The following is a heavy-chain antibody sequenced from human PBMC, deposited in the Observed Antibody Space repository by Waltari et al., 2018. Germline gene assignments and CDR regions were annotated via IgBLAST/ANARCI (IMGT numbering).Heavy chain of an antibody. V-gene: IGHV1-2*02. CDR2: LNPNSGDT. CDR1: GYTFTGYY. CDR3: ARDGRLAPQGPHPPFYYYGMDV. J-gene: IGHJ6*02. D-gene: IGHD1-26*01. Sequence: QVQLVQSGAEVKKPGASLRVSCKASGYTFTGYYIHWLRQAPGQGLEWVVWLNPNSGDTNYAQTVQGRVTLTRDTSITTVYMELSRLTSDDTAIYYCARDGRLAPQGPHPPFYYYGMDVWGQGTTVTVSS.